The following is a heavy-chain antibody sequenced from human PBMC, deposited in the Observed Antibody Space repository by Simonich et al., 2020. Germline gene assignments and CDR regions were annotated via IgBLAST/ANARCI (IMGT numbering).Heavy chain of an antibody. V-gene: IGHV3-7*01. CDR1: GFTFSSYW. D-gene: IGHD3-10*01. Sequence: EVQLVESGGGLVQPGGSLRLSFAASGFTFSSYWVSWVRHAPGKGLDCVANIKPNGSEKYYVDSVKGRFTISRDNAKNSLNMQMNNLRADDTAVYYCARDREVYGSGSYYNYWGQGTLVTVSS. CDR3: ARDREVYGSGSYYNY. J-gene: IGHJ4*02. CDR2: IKPNGSEK.